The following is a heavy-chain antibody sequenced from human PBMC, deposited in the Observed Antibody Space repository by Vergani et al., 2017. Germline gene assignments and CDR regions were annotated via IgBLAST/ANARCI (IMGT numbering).Heavy chain of an antibody. D-gene: IGHD2-2*01. J-gene: IGHJ6*02. Sequence: QVQLVQSGAEVKKPGSSVKVSCKASGGTFSSYAISWVRQAPGQGLEWMGRIIPIFGTANYAQKFQGRVTITADESTSTAYMELSSLRSEDTAVYYCARPSGPVVVPAAMLPGGEIYYYYGMDVWGQGTTVTVSS. CDR1: GGTFSSYA. CDR3: ARPSGPVVVPAAMLPGGEIYYYYGMDV. V-gene: IGHV1-69*18. CDR2: IIPIFGTA.